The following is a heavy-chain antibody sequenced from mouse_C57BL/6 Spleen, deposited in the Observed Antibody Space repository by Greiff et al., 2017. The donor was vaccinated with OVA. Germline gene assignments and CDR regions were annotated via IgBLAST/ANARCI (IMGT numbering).Heavy chain of an antibody. V-gene: IGHV1-81*01. J-gene: IGHJ1*03. Sequence: VKLVESGAELARPGASVKLSCKASGYTFTSYGISWVKQRTGQGLEWIGEIYPRSGNTYYNEKFKGKATLTADKSSSTAYMELRSLTSEDSEVYFSAREGYGNYRYFDVWGTGTTVTVSS. CDR1: GYTFTSYG. D-gene: IGHD2-1*01. CDR3: AREGYGNYRYFDV. CDR2: IYPRSGNT.